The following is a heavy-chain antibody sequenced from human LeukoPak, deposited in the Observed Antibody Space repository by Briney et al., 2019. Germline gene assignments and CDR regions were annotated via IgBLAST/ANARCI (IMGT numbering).Heavy chain of an antibody. J-gene: IGHJ4*02. D-gene: IGHD3-10*01. CDR3: ARDDRYYYGSGSYFSPEFDY. CDR1: GFTFSSYA. CDR2: ISYDGSNK. V-gene: IGHV3-30-3*01. Sequence: PGRSLRLSCAASGFTFSSYAMHWVRQAPGKGLEWVAVISYDGSNKYYADSVKGRFTISRDNSKNTLYLQMNSLRAEDTAVYYCARDDRYYYGSGSYFSPEFDYWGQGTLVTVSS.